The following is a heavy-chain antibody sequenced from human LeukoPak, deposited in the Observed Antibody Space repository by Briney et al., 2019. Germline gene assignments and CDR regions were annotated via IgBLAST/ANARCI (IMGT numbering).Heavy chain of an antibody. V-gene: IGHV1-69*01. D-gene: IGHD6-13*01. CDR1: GGTFSSYA. J-gene: IGHJ6*03. CDR2: IIPIFGTA. Sequence: ASVKVSCKASGGTFSSYAISWVRQAPGQGLEWMGGIIPIFGTANYAQKFQGRVTITADESTSTAYMELSSLRPEDTAVYYCARGPLGSSRSRHYYYYYMDVWGKGTTVTISS. CDR3: ARGPLGSSRSRHYYYYYMDV.